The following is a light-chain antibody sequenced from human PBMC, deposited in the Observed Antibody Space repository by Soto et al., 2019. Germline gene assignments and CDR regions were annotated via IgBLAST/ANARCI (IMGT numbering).Light chain of an antibody. CDR3: LQHNSHPYT. CDR2: NGS. J-gene: IGKJ2*01. CDR1: QDISKS. V-gene: IGKV1-17*03. Sequence: DLQMTQSPSAVSASVGDRVSITCRASQDISKSLAWFQQKPGKVPKRLIYNGSSLQSAVPSRFSGSGSGTEFTLTISSLQPEDFATYYCLQHNSHPYTFGQGTKLEIK.